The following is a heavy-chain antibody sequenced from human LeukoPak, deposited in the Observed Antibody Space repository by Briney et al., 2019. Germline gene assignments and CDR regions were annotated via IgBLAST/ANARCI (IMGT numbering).Heavy chain of an antibody. J-gene: IGHJ4*02. Sequence: SETLSLTCTVSGYSISSGYYWGWIRQPPGKGLEWIGSIYHSGSTYYNPSLKSRVTISVDTSKNQFSLKLSSVTAADTAVYYCARDVLLWFGESPFDYWGQGTLVTVSS. CDR2: IYHSGST. CDR3: ARDVLLWFGESPFDY. CDR1: GYSISSGYY. D-gene: IGHD3-10*01. V-gene: IGHV4-38-2*02.